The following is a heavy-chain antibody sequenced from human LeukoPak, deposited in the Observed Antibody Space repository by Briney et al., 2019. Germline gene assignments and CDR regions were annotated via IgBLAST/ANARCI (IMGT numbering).Heavy chain of an antibody. CDR2: IKQDGGEK. V-gene: IGHV3-7*01. Sequence: GGSLRLSRAASGFAFSSYWMSWVRQAPGKGLEWVANIKQDGGEKYYVDSVKGRFTISRDNAKNSLFLQMNSLRVEDTAVYYCARLGGSYYTYWGQGTLVTVSS. CDR3: ARLGGSYYTY. D-gene: IGHD1-26*01. J-gene: IGHJ4*02. CDR1: GFAFSSYW.